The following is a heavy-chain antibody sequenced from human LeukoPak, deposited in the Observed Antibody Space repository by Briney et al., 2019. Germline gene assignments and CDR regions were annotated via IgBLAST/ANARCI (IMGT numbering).Heavy chain of an antibody. Sequence: PVKVSCKASGGTLSSYAISWVRQAPGQGLEWMGGIIPIFGTANYAQKFQGRVTITTDESTSTAYMELSSLRSEDTAVYYCEMYYYDSYDAFDIWGQGTMVTVSS. CDR3: EMYYYDSYDAFDI. CDR1: GGTLSSYA. J-gene: IGHJ3*02. V-gene: IGHV1-69*05. D-gene: IGHD3-22*01. CDR2: IIPIFGTA.